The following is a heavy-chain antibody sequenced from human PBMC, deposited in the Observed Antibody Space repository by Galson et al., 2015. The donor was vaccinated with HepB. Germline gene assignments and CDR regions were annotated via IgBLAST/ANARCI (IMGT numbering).Heavy chain of an antibody. J-gene: IGHJ4*01. V-gene: IGHV3-48*01. D-gene: IGHD6-6*01. Sequence: SLRLSCAASGFSFRTFSMNWARQAPGKGLEGVSYISSSSSTIYYADSVKGRFTISRDNAKNSLYLQMNSLRAEDTAVYYCARFTGAGRFDYWGHGTLVTVSS. CDR1: GFSFRTFS. CDR2: ISSSSSTI. CDR3: ARFTGAGRFDY.